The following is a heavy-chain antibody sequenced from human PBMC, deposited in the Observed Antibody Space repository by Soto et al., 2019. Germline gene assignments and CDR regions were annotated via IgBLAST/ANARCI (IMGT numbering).Heavy chain of an antibody. CDR3: ARDSPLTSARAFDI. J-gene: IGHJ3*02. CDR1: GFTFRSYA. CDR2: ISYDGSNK. Sequence: QVQLVKSGGGVVQLGGPLRLSCQAPGFTFRSYAMHWVGQAPGKGLEWVAVISYDGSNKYYADSVKGRFTISRDSSKNTVYLQINSLGAEDTAVYYCARDSPLTSARAFDIWGQGTVVTVSS. V-gene: IGHV3-30*14.